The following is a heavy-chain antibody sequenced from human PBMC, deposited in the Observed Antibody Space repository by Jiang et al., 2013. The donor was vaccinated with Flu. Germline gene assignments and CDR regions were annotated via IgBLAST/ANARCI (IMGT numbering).Heavy chain of an antibody. Sequence: VQLVESGAEVKKPGSSVKVSCKASGGTFSSYAISWVRQAPGQGLEWMGGIIPIFGTANYAQKFQGRVTITADKSTSTAYMELSSLRSEDTAVYYCARGGEILGCGGDCSGGTFDYWGQGTLVTVSS. D-gene: IGHD2-21*02. CDR1: GGTFSSYA. V-gene: IGHV1-69*06. J-gene: IGHJ4*02. CDR2: IIPIFGTA. CDR3: ARGGEILGCGGDCSGGTFDY.